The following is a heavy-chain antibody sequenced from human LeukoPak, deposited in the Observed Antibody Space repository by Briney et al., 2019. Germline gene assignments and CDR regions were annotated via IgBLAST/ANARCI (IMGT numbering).Heavy chain of an antibody. V-gene: IGHV4-39*01. D-gene: IGHD4-23*01. J-gene: IGHJ4*02. Sequence: SETLSLTCTVSGGSISSSSYYWGWIRQPPGKGLEWIGSIYYSGSTYYNPSLKSRVTISVDTSKNQFSLKLSSVTAADTTVYYCARHDYGGNSGDYWGQGTLVTVSS. CDR1: GGSISSSSYY. CDR3: ARHDYGGNSGDY. CDR2: IYYSGST.